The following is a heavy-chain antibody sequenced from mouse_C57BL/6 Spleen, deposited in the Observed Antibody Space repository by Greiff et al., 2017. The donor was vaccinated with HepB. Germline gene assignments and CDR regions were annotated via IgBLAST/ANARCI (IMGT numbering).Heavy chain of an antibody. Sequence: GGGLVQPKGSLTLSCAASGFSFNTYAMNWVRQAPGKGLEWVARIRSKSNNYATYYADSVKDRFTISRDDSESMLYLQMNNLKTEDTAMYYCVRYDYDDGFDYWGQGTTLTVSS. CDR2: IRSKSNNYAT. CDR3: VRYDYDDGFDY. D-gene: IGHD2-4*01. V-gene: IGHV10-1*01. J-gene: IGHJ2*01. CDR1: GFSFNTYA.